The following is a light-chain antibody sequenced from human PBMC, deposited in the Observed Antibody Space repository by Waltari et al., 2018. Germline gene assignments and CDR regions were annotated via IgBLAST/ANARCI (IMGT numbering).Light chain of an antibody. CDR3: QVWDSVSDHWV. CDR1: NIGSEH. J-gene: IGLJ3*02. V-gene: IGLV3-21*03. CDR2: DDT. Sequence: SFVLTQPPSVSVAPGRTAATTCGGDNIGSEHVNWYQQRPGQAPVLVIYDDTDRPSGIPGRFSGSNSGDTATLTISGVEAGDEAVYYCQVWDSVSDHWVFGGGAKLTVL.